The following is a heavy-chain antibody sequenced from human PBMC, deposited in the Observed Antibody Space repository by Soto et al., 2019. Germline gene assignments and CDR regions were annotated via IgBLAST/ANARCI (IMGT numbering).Heavy chain of an antibody. D-gene: IGHD1-26*01. V-gene: IGHV3-15*01. Sequence: GGSLRLSCAASGFTFSNAWMSWVRQAPGKGLEWVGRIKSKTDGGTTDYAAPVKGRFTISRDDSKNTAYLQMNSLKTEDTAVYYCTRPQYSGSYPNWLDPWGQGTLVTVSS. CDR2: IKSKTDGGTT. J-gene: IGHJ5*02. CDR1: GFTFSNAW. CDR3: TRPQYSGSYPNWLDP.